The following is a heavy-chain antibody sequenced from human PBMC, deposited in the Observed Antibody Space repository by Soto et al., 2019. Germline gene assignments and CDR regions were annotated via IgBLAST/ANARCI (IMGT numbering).Heavy chain of an antibody. V-gene: IGHV3-21*01. D-gene: IGHD3-10*01. Sequence: VQLVESGGGLVKPGGSLRLSCAASGFTFSSYSMNWVRQAPGKGLEWVSSISSSSSYIYYADSVKGRFTIPRANAMNSLYLQMNSLRDEDTAVYYCARGGVSYVGFVLYASYWGQGTLVTVSS. CDR1: GFTFSSYS. CDR2: ISSSSSYI. J-gene: IGHJ4*02. CDR3: ARGGVSYVGFVLYASY.